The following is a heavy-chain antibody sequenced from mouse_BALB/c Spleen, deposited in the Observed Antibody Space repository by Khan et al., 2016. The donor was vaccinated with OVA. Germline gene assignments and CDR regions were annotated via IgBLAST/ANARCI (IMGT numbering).Heavy chain of an antibody. J-gene: IGHJ3*01. D-gene: IGHD1-2*01. CDR3: ARRNYYGYTVAY. V-gene: IGHV1-77*01. Sequence: QVQLKESGAELARPGASVKLSCKASGYTFTDYYINWVKQRTGQGLEWIGEISPGSGDTYYNEKFKGKATLTADKSSTTAYMQLSSLTSEDSAVYFRARRNYYGYTVAYWGQGTLVTVPA. CDR2: ISPGSGDT. CDR1: GYTFTDYY.